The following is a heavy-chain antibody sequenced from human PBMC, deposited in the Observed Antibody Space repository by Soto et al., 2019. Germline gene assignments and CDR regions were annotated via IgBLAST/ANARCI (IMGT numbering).Heavy chain of an antibody. CDR3: ARGGRYYYSGMDV. Sequence: NPSETLSLTCTVSGGSISNYYWTWIRQPPGKGLEWIGYIDYSGSTNRNPSVKSRVTISLDTSKNQFSLKMTSVTAADTAVYYCARGGRYYYSGMDVWGQGTTVTVSS. D-gene: IGHD1-26*01. CDR2: IDYSGST. J-gene: IGHJ6*02. CDR1: GGSISNYY. V-gene: IGHV4-59*01.